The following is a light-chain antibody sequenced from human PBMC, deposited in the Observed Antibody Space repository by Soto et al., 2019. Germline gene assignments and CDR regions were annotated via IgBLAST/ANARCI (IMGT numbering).Light chain of an antibody. J-gene: IGKJ1*01. V-gene: IGKV3-20*01. CDR2: DAS. Sequence: EIVLTPSPGTLSLSPGERATLSCRASQSVSSSYVAWYQQKPGQATRLLMYDASSRATGIPDRFSGSGSGTEFTLTISRLGPEDFAVYYCQQYGSSPWTFGPGTKVEI. CDR3: QQYGSSPWT. CDR1: QSVSSSY.